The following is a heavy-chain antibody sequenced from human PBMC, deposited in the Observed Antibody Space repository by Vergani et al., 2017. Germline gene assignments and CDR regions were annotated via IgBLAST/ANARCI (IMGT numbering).Heavy chain of an antibody. CDR1: GGTFSSYA. CDR2: IIPIFGTA. V-gene: IGHV1-69*01. Sequence: QVQLVQSGAEVKKPGSSVTVSCKASGGTFSSYALSWVRQAPGQGLEWMGGIIPIFGTANYAQKFQGRVTITADESTSTAYMELSSLRSEDTAVYYCARAPFFCGGNSPLDYYYYYYMDVWGKGTTVTVSS. CDR3: ARAPFFCGGNSPLDYYYYYYMDV. J-gene: IGHJ6*03. D-gene: IGHD4-23*01.